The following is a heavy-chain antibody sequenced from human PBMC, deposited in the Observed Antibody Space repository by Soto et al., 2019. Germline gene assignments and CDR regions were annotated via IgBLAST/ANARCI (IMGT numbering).Heavy chain of an antibody. Sequence: VASVKVSCKASGYTFTSYGISWVRQAPGQGLEWMGWISAYNGNTNYAQKLQGRVTMTTDTSTSTAYMELRGLRSDDTAVYYCARDVVVVVAATGEDYYYYMDVWGKGTTVTVSS. V-gene: IGHV1-18*01. J-gene: IGHJ6*03. CDR2: ISAYNGNT. CDR1: GYTFTSYG. CDR3: ARDVVVVVAATGEDYYYYMDV. D-gene: IGHD2-15*01.